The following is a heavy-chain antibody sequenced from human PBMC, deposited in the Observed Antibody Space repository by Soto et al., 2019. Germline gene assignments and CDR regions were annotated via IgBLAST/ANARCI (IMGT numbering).Heavy chain of an antibody. CDR2: INAGNGNT. CDR3: ARVRIAVAGFDY. J-gene: IGHJ4*02. Sequence: ASVKVSCKASGYTFASYAMHWVRQAPGQRPEWMGWINAGNGNTKYSQKFQDRVTISKDTSANTAYMELSSLRSEDTAVYFCARVRIAVAGFDYWGQGTQVTVSS. D-gene: IGHD6-19*01. CDR1: GYTFASYA. V-gene: IGHV1-3*01.